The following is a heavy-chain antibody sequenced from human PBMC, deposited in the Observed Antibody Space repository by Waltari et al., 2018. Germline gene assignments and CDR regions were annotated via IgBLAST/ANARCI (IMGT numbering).Heavy chain of an antibody. Sequence: QVQLVQSGAEVKKPGAAVKVSCKASGYTFTSYDINWVRQATGQGLEWMGWMNPNSGNTGYAQKFQGRVTITRNTAISTAYMERSSLRSEDTAVYYCARKVEIAAAGLKLFDPWGQGTLVTVSS. J-gene: IGHJ5*02. V-gene: IGHV1-8*03. CDR1: GYTFTSYD. D-gene: IGHD6-13*01. CDR2: MNPNSGNT. CDR3: ARKVEIAAAGLKLFDP.